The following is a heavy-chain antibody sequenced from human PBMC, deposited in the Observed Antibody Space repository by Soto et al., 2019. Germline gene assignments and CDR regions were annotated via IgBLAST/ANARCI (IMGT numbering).Heavy chain of an antibody. D-gene: IGHD5-18*01. CDR2: ISAYNGNT. CDR1: GYTFTSYG. V-gene: IGHV1-18*01. Sequence: ASVKVSCKASGYTFTSYGISWVRQAPGQGLEWMGWISAYNGNTNYVQKLQGRVTMTTDTSTSTAYMELRSLRSDDTAVYYCARVKYSPPYYYYGMDVWGQGTTVTVSS. CDR3: ARVKYSPPYYYYGMDV. J-gene: IGHJ6*02.